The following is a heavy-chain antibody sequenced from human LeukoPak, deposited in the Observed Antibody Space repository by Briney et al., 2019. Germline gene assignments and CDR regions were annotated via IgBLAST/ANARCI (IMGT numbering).Heavy chain of an antibody. CDR1: GLSFSSYA. D-gene: IGHD4-17*01. CDR3: ARDGHGVPLDY. V-gene: IGHV3-30-3*01. Sequence: GGSLRLSCVASGLSFSSYAMHWVRQAPGKGLEWVAVIGHDGTEKYYGDSVKGRFTISRDNSKNTLYLQMNSLRAEDTALYYCARDGHGVPLDYWGQGTLVTASP. CDR2: IGHDGTEK. J-gene: IGHJ4*02.